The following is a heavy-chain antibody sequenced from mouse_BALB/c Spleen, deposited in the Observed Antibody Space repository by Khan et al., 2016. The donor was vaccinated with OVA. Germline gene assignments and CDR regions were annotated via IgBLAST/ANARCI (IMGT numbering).Heavy chain of an antibody. Sequence: VQLQQSGPGLVKPSQSLSITCTVTGYSITSDYAWNWIRKFPGNKLERMGFISNSGNTKYKPTLKSRFSITRDTSKNPFFLPLNSVTTDDTATYYCARVYGGDFDYWGQGTSLTVSS. CDR3: ARVYGGDFDY. D-gene: IGHD1-1*01. J-gene: IGHJ2*02. V-gene: IGHV3-2*02. CDR2: ISNSGNT. CDR1: GYSITSDYA.